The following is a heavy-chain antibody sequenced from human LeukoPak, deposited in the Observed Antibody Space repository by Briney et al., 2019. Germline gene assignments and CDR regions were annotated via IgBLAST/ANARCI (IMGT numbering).Heavy chain of an antibody. CDR2: INPNSGGT. CDR3: ARDLSGGALGAFDI. CDR1: GYIFTAYY. Sequence: ASVKVSCKVSGYIFTAYYIHWLRQAPGQGLEWMGWINPNSGGTSFALNFQGRVTLTRDTSISTVYMELSRLRSDDTAVYYCARDLSGGALGAFDIWGQGTMVTVSS. V-gene: IGHV1-2*02. J-gene: IGHJ3*02. D-gene: IGHD2-15*01.